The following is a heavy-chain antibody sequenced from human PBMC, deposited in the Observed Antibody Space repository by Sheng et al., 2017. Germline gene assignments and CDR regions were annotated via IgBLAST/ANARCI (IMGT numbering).Heavy chain of an antibody. J-gene: IGHJ6*03. CDR3: ARVIVVVPGAANYMDV. CDR1: GFTFSSYY. D-gene: IGHD2-2*01. V-gene: IGHV3-7*01. Sequence: EVQLVESGGGLVQPGGSLRLSCAASGFTFSSYYMSWVRQAPGKGLQWVANIKQDGSENYYVDSVKGRFTISRDNAKNSLYLQMNSLRAEDTAAYYCARVIVVVPGAANYMDVWGQGTTGHRLL. CDR2: IKQDGSEN.